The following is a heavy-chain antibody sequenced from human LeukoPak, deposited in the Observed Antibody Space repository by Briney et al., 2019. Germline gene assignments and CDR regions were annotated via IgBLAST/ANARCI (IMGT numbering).Heavy chain of an antibody. CDR1: GGSFSGYY. D-gene: IGHD3-9*01. J-gene: IGHJ2*01. CDR2: INHSGST. CDR3: AASPQYDILTGYWYWYFDL. Sequence: KPSETLSLTCAVYGGSFSGYYWIWIRQPPGKGLEWIGEINHSGSTNYNPSLKSRVTISVDTSKNQFSLKLSSVTAADTAVYYCAASPQYDILTGYWYWYFDLWGRGTLVTVSS. V-gene: IGHV4-34*01.